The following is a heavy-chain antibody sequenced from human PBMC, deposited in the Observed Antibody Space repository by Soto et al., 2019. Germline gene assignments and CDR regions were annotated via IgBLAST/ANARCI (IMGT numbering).Heavy chain of an antibody. Sequence: PGGSLRLSCAASGFTFSSYGMHWVRQAPGKGLEWVAVISYDGSNKYYADYVKGRFTIPRDNSKNTLYLQMNSLRAEDTAVYYCAEAPETLRSIRAYDAWFDPWGQGTLVTVSS. D-gene: IGHD3-16*01. CDR1: GFTFSSYG. V-gene: IGHV3-30*18. CDR3: AEAPETLRSIRAYDAWFDP. CDR2: ISYDGSNK. J-gene: IGHJ5*02.